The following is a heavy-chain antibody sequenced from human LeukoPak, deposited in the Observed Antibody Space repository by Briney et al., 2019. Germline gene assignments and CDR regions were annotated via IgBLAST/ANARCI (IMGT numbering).Heavy chain of an antibody. CDR3: TTREIVVEPAQTSMVRGVLWRSDF. Sequence: GASVKVSCKVSGDTLTELSMHWVRQAPGKGLEWMGGFDPKEGERVYAQNFQGRFTMTGDTSSGTAYMELNSLRSEDTAVYYCTTREIVVEPAQTSMVRGVLWRSDFWGHGTLVTVSS. CDR2: FDPKEGER. CDR1: GDTLTELS. V-gene: IGHV1-24*01. D-gene: IGHD3-10*01. J-gene: IGHJ4*01.